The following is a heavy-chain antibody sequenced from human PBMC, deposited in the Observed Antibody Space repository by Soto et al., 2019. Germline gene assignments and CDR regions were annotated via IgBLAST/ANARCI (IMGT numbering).Heavy chain of an antibody. CDR3: ARGMYDYVWGSYRLGYYFDY. D-gene: IGHD3-16*02. V-gene: IGHV1-46*01. CDR1: GYTFTSYY. CDR2: INPSGGST. Sequence: ASVKVSCKASGYTFTSYYMHWVRQAPGQGLEWMGIINPSGGSTSYAQKFQGRVTMTRDTSTSTVYMELSSLRSGDTAVYYCARGMYDYVWGSYRLGYYFDYWGQGTLVTVSS. J-gene: IGHJ4*02.